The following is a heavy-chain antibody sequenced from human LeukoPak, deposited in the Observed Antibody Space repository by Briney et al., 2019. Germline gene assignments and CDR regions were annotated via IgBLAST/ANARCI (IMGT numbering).Heavy chain of an antibody. CDR1: GYTFTSYY. V-gene: IGHV1-46*01. D-gene: IGHD3-3*01. CDR3: ARGLVMPPTYYDFWSGYYTEAYFDY. CDR2: INPSGGST. J-gene: IGHJ4*02. Sequence: ASVKVSCKASGYTFTSYYMHWVRQAPGQGLEWMGIINPSGGSTSYAQKFQGRVTMTRDTSISTAYMELSRLRSDDTAVYYCARGLVMPPTYYDFWSGYYTEAYFDYWGQGTLVTVSS.